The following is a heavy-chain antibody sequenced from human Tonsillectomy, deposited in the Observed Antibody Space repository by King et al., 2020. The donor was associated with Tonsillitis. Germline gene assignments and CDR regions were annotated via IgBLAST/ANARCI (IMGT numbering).Heavy chain of an antibody. V-gene: IGHV1-2*04. Sequence: QLVQSGAEVKKPGASVKVSCKASGYTFTDYYMHWVRQAPGQGLEWMGWINPNSGGTNYAQKFQGWVTMTRDTSISTAYMELSRLTSDDTAVYYCASGRMAAADTGLFDYWGQGTLVIVSS. CDR2: INPNSGGT. CDR3: ASGRMAAADTGLFDY. D-gene: IGHD6-13*01. J-gene: IGHJ4*02. CDR1: GYTFTDYY.